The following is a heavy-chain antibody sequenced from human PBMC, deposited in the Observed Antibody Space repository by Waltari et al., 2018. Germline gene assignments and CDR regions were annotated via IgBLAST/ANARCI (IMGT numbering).Heavy chain of an antibody. CDR3: AKEKEDIVTQRGNYYYGMDV. CDR1: GFTFSSYG. Sequence: QVQLVESGGGVVQPGGSLRLSCAASGFTFSSYGMHWVRQAPGKGLGWVAFIRYDGSNKYYADSVKGRFTISRDNSKNTLYLQMNSLRAEDTAVYYCAKEKEDIVTQRGNYYYGMDVWGQGTTVTVSS. D-gene: IGHD5-12*01. V-gene: IGHV3-30*02. J-gene: IGHJ6*02. CDR2: IRYDGSNK.